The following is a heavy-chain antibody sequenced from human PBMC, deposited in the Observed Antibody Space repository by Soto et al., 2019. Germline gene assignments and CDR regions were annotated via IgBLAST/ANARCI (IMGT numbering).Heavy chain of an antibody. V-gene: IGHV3-48*01. D-gene: IGHD1-26*01. CDR3: AREEGLLNWFDP. Sequence: EVQLVESGGGLVQPGGSLRLSCAASGFTFSSYSMNWVRQAPGKGLEWVSYISSSSSTIYYADSVKGRFTISRDNAKNSPYLQMNRLRAEDTAVYYCAREEGLLNWFDPWGQGTLVTVSS. J-gene: IGHJ5*02. CDR1: GFTFSSYS. CDR2: ISSSSSTI.